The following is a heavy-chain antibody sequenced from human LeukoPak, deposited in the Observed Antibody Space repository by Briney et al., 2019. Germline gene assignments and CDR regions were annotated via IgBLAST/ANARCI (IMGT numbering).Heavy chain of an antibody. CDR2: ISAYNGDT. Sequence: ASVKVSCKASGGTFSSYAISWVRQAPGQGPEWMGWISAYNGDTNYAQKFRGRVTMTTDTSTSTAYMELRSLRSDDTAVYYCAREELGGNDAFDIWGQGTMVTVSS. V-gene: IGHV1-18*01. CDR1: GGTFSSYA. CDR3: AREELGGNDAFDI. D-gene: IGHD1-26*01. J-gene: IGHJ3*02.